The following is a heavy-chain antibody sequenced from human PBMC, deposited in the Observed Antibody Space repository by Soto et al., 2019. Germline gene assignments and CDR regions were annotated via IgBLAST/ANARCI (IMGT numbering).Heavy chain of an antibody. J-gene: IGHJ3*02. D-gene: IGHD5-12*01. Sequence: PAKPSCEEPGGTITSNAIIRVRQEHSPGLEWMGGIIPIVGTANYAQEFQGRVTITADESTSTAYMELSSRRSEETAVYYCAREALHRDGYRLAAFDILVQGTMVIVFS. CDR3: AREALHRDGYRLAAFDI. CDR2: IIPIVGTA. V-gene: IGHV1-69*13. CDR1: GGTITSNA.